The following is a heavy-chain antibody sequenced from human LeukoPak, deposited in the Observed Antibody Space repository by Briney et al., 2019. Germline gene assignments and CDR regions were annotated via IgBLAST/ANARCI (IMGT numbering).Heavy chain of an antibody. D-gene: IGHD1-1*01. CDR3: AREHAKGYSWFDP. V-gene: IGHV5-51*01. CDR1: GYTFTDYW. CDR2: IYPGDSDT. J-gene: IGHJ5*02. Sequence: GESLKISCKASGYTFTDYWIGWVRQMPGRGPEWMAIIYPGDSDTRYSPSFQGQVNISADKSINSAYLQWSSLTASDTAMYYCAREHAKGYSWFDPWGQGTLVTVSS.